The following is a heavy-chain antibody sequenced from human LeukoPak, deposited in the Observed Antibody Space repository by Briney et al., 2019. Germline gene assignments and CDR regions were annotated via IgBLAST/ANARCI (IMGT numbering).Heavy chain of an antibody. Sequence: GEPLKISCKGSGYSFTSYWIGWVRQMPGKGLEWMGIIYPGDSDTRYSPSFQGQVTISADKSISTAYLQWSSLKASDTAMYYCAKTIGYCSGGSCYSEDWFDPWGQGTLVTVSS. CDR3: AKTIGYCSGGSCYSEDWFDP. CDR2: IYPGDSDT. CDR1: GYSFTSYW. J-gene: IGHJ5*02. V-gene: IGHV5-51*01. D-gene: IGHD2-15*01.